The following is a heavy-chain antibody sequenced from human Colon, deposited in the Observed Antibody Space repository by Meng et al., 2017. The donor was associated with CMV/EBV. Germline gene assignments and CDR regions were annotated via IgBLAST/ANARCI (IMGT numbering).Heavy chain of an antibody. J-gene: IGHJ4*02. CDR1: GYTFNGYF. V-gene: IGHV1-2*02. Sequence: QVQMVQSGAEVKAPGASVMFSGKTSGYTFNGYFMHWVRQAPGQGLEWMGWINPVTGDTSYAQKFQVRVTMTRDTSISTAYMELSSLRSDDTVVYYCATFGGDFDYWGQGTLVTVSS. CDR3: ATFGGDFDY. D-gene: IGHD3-3*01. CDR2: INPVTGDT.